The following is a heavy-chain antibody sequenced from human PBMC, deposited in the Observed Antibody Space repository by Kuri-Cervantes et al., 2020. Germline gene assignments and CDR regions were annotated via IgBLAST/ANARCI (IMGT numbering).Heavy chain of an antibody. D-gene: IGHD4-17*01. CDR2: ISSSGSTI. CDR1: GFTFSDYY. CDR3: AKDDYGDYVWFDY. V-gene: IGHV3-11*01. Sequence: GGSLRLSCAASGFTFSDYYMSWIRQAPGKGLEWVSYISSSGSTIYYADSVKGRFTISRDNAKNSLYLQMNSLRAEDTAVYYCAKDDYGDYVWFDYWGQGTLVTVSS. J-gene: IGHJ4*02.